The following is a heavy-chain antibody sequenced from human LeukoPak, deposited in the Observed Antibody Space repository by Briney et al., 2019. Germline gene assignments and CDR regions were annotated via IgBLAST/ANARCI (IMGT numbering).Heavy chain of an antibody. J-gene: IGHJ4*02. Sequence: SETLSLTCTVSGASFSSYYWNWVRQPPGKGLEWIGYVFSRGGTSYNPSLRSRATILIDTSKNQFSLSLTSVTAADSAVYYCATLGYCTGGDCYQDDFWGQGTLVTVSS. V-gene: IGHV4-59*01. CDR3: ATLGYCTGGDCYQDDF. D-gene: IGHD2-8*02. CDR1: GASFSSYY. CDR2: VFSRGGT.